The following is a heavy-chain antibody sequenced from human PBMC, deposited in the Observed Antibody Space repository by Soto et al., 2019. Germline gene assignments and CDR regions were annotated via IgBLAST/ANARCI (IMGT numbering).Heavy chain of an antibody. Sequence: EVQLVESGGGLVQPGRSLRLSCAASGFTFDDFAMHWVRQAPGEGLEWVASISWNSGSIGYGDSVKGRFTISRDNAKNSLFLQMNSLRPEDTAMYYCAKDPCSGGSCYSAYDYLGQGTLVTVSS. V-gene: IGHV3-9*01. D-gene: IGHD2-15*01. CDR1: GFTFDDFA. CDR3: AKDPCSGGSCYSAYDY. CDR2: ISWNSGSI. J-gene: IGHJ4*02.